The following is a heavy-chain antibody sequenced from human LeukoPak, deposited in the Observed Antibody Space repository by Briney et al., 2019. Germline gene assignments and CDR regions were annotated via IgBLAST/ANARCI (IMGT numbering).Heavy chain of an antibody. D-gene: IGHD3-16*01. CDR1: GFTFSSYG. CDR3: AREILIPRTNMFGGVHYGMDV. V-gene: IGHV3-33*08. J-gene: IGHJ6*02. CDR2: IWDEGSNR. Sequence: QPGGSLRLSCAASGFTFSSYGMHWVRQAPGKGLEWVAVIWDEGSNRDYAESVKGRFTISRDNSKNALYLQMNSLRAEDTAVYYCAREILIPRTNMFGGVHYGMDVWGQGTTVTVSS.